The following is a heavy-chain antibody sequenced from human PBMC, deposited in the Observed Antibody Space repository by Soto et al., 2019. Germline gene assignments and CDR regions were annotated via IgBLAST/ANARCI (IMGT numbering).Heavy chain of an antibody. D-gene: IGHD6-19*01. CDR3: ARETCYSSVWRQDY. Sequence: GGSLRLSCAASGFTFSSYWMHWVRQAPGKGLVWVSRINSDGSSISYADSVKGRFTISRDNAKNTLYLQMNSLRVEDTAVYYCARETCYSSVWRQDYWGQGTLVTVSS. CDR2: INSDGSSI. V-gene: IGHV3-74*01. CDR1: GFTFSSYW. J-gene: IGHJ4*02.